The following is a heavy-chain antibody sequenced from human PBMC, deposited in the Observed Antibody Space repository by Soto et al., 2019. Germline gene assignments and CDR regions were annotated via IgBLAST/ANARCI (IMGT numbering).Heavy chain of an antibody. CDR1: SGSISSYY. CDR3: ARSFVSVTTTPHWYFDL. V-gene: IGHV4-4*07. Sequence: SETLSLTCTVSSGSISSYYWNWIRQPAGKGLEWVGRMYVSGSTNYNPSLKSRVTMSLDTSKNQLSLKLSSMTAADTAVYYCARSFVSVTTTPHWYFDLWGRGTLVTVYS. J-gene: IGHJ2*01. CDR2: MYVSGST. D-gene: IGHD4-17*01.